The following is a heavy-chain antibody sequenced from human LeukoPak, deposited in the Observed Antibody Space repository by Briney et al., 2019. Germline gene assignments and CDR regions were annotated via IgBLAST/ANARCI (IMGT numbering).Heavy chain of an antibody. V-gene: IGHV1-18*04. CDR1: GYTFTGYY. CDR2: INPNSGNT. J-gene: IGHJ4*02. D-gene: IGHD3-10*01. Sequence: ASVKVSCKASGYTFTGYYMHWVRQAPGQGLEWMGWINPNSGNTNYAQKLQGRVTMTTDTSTSTAYMELRSLRSDDTAVYYCARGSGSYFDYWGQGTLVTVSS. CDR3: ARGSGSYFDY.